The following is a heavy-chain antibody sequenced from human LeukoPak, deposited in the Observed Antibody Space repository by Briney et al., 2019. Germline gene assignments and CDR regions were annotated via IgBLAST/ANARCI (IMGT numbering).Heavy chain of an antibody. D-gene: IGHD2-2*02. V-gene: IGHV3-11*01. Sequence: GGSLRLSCAASGFTFSDYYMSWIRQAPGKGLEWVSYISSSGSTIYYADSVKGRFTISRDNAKNSLYLQLNSLRAEDTAVYYCATIPYYYYYMDVWGKGTTVTVSS. CDR3: ATIPYYYYYMDV. CDR2: ISSSGSTI. J-gene: IGHJ6*03. CDR1: GFTFSDYY.